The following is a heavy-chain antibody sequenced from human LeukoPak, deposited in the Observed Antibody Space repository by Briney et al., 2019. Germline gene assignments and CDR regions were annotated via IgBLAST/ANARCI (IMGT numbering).Heavy chain of an antibody. D-gene: IGHD2-15*01. J-gene: IGHJ1*01. V-gene: IGHV4-31*03. CDR2: SYYSGST. CDR1: GGSISSGGYY. CDR3: ARDRGYCSGGSCYSALRFQH. Sequence: SQTLSLTCTVSGGSISSGGYYWSWIRQHPGKGLEWLGYSYYSGSTYYNPSLKSRVTISVDTSKNQFSLKLSSVTAADTAVYYCARDRGYCSGGSCYSALRFQHWGQGTLVTVSS.